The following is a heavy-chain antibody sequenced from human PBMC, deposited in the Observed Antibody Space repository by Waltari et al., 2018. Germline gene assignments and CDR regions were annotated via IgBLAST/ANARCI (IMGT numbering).Heavy chain of an antibody. D-gene: IGHD6-19*01. CDR2: INQSGRP. CDR1: GVSFSNFS. CDR3: ARAPKPVAVNYFDF. J-gene: IGHJ4*02. Sequence: QVQLQQWGAGLLKPSETLSLTCGVDGVSFSNFSWSWIRQPPGKGLEWIGEINQSGRPNYNPSLKSRVTISIDTSGNRLSLRWNSVAAADSAVYYCARAPKPVAVNYFDFWGQGTPVTVSS. V-gene: IGHV4-34*01.